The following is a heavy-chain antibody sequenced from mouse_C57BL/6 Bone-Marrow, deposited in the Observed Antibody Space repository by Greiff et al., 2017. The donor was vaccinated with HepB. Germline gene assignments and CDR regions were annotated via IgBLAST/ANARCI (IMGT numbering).Heavy chain of an antibody. J-gene: IGHJ1*03. Sequence: DVMLVESGGDLVKPGGSLKLSCAASGFTFSSYGMSWVRQTPDKRLEWVATISSGGSYTYYPDSVKGRFTISRDNAKNTLYLQMSSLKSEDTAMYYCASRGLWYFDVWGTGTTVTVSS. CDR3: ASRGLWYFDV. CDR2: ISSGGSYT. V-gene: IGHV5-6*02. CDR1: GFTFSSYG. D-gene: IGHD3-1*01.